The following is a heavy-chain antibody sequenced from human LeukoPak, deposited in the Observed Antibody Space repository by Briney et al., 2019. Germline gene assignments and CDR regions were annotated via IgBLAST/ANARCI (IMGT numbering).Heavy chain of an antibody. J-gene: IGHJ6*03. CDR1: RGSISIGDYY. Sequence: PSETLSLTCTVSRGSISIGDYYWIWIRQPPGKGLEWIGYIYYSGSTYYNLSLKSRVTISVDTSKNQFSLKLSSVTAADTAVYYCARDIYYYYYMDVWGEGTTVTVSS. V-gene: IGHV4-30-4*08. CDR2: IYYSGST. CDR3: ARDIYYYYYMDV.